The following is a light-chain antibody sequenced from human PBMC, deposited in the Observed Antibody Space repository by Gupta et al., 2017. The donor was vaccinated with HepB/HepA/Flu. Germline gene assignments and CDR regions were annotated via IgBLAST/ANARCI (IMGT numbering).Light chain of an antibody. J-gene: IGKJ3*01. Sequence: EIVMTQSPATLSVSPGERATLSCRASQSVSSNLAWYQQKPGQAPRLLIYGASTRATGISARFSGSGSGTEFTLTISNLQSEDFVVYYCQQDNNWPFTFGHGTKVDIK. CDR1: QSVSSN. CDR3: QQDNNWPFT. V-gene: IGKV3-15*01. CDR2: GAS.